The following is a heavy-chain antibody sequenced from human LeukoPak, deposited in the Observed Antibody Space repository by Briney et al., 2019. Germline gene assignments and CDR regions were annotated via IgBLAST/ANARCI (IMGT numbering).Heavy chain of an antibody. CDR1: GYTISSGYY. Sequence: PETLSLTCTVSGYTISSGYYWGWFRQPPGKGLEWIGSIYQSGSTYYNPSLKSRVTISVDTSKNHFSLKLTSVTAADTAVYYCARELYCSGGSCHSRDAFDIWGQGTMVTVSS. J-gene: IGHJ3*02. CDR3: ARELYCSGGSCHSRDAFDI. V-gene: IGHV4-38-2*02. CDR2: IYQSGST. D-gene: IGHD2-15*01.